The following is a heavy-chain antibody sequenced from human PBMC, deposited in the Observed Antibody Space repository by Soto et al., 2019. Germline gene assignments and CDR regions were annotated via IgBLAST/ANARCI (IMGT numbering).Heavy chain of an antibody. CDR2: IFRNXNT. CDR3: RGYRDYDSYGIDV. D-gene: IGHD5-12*01. Sequence: SETLSFTCAVSGGYVNTFHLSWVRQPAGKRLESIGRIFRNXNTDYSPSLKSRVTMSVDASKKQFSMRLSSATAADTALYYWRGYRDYDSYGIDVGGRGTTVTVSS. CDR1: GGYVNTFH. J-gene: IGHJ6*02. V-gene: IGHV4-4*07.